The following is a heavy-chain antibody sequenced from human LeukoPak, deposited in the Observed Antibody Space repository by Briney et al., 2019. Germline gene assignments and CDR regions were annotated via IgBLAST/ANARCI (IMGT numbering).Heavy chain of an antibody. CDR2: IYYSGST. D-gene: IGHD3-3*01. Sequence: PSETLSLTCTVSGGSVSSGSYYWSWIRQPPGKGLEWIGYIYYSGSTNYNPSLKSRVTISVDTSKNQFSLKLSSVTAADTAVYYCARSSGVWSGYYFYYYGMDVWGQGTTVTVSS. CDR3: ARSSGVWSGYYFYYYGMDV. J-gene: IGHJ6*02. V-gene: IGHV4-61*01. CDR1: GGSVSSGSYY.